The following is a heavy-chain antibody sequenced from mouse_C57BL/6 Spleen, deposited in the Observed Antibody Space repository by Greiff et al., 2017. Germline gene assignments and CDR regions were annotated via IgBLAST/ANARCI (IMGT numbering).Heavy chain of an antibody. D-gene: IGHD1-1*01. Sequence: EVKVVESGGGLVKPGGSLKLSCAASGFTFSSYAMSWVRQTPEKRLEWVATISDGGSYTYYPDNVKGRFTISRDNAKNNLYLQMSHLKSEDTAMYYCAREGDGSSWGYFDVWGTGSTVTVSS. CDR3: AREGDGSSWGYFDV. CDR1: GFTFSSYA. J-gene: IGHJ1*03. V-gene: IGHV5-4*01. CDR2: ISDGGSYT.